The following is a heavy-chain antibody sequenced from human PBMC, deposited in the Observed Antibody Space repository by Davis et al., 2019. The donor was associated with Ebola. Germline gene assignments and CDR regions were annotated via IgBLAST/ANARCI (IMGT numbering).Heavy chain of an antibody. J-gene: IGHJ6*02. CDR3: ARGSSSSSGYYHYGMDV. Sequence: SETLSLTCAVYGGSFSGYYWSWIRQPPGKGLEWIGEINHSGSTNYNPSLKSRVTISVDTSKNQFSLKLSSVTAADTAVYYCARGSSSSSGYYHYGMDVWGQGTTVTVSS. CDR2: INHSGST. V-gene: IGHV4-34*01. CDR1: GGSFSGYY. D-gene: IGHD6-6*01.